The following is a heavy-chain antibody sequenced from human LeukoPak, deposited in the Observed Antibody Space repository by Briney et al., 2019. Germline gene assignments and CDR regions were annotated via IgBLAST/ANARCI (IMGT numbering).Heavy chain of an antibody. CDR2: ISYDGSNK. CDR1: GFTFSSYG. J-gene: IGHJ4*02. D-gene: IGHD6-19*01. CDR3: AKDDGSSGY. Sequence: GGSLRLACAASGFTFSSYGMHWVRQAPGKGLEWVAVISYDGSNKYYADSVKGRFTISRDNSKNTLYLQMNSLRAEDTAVYYCAKDDGSSGYWGQGTLVTVSS. V-gene: IGHV3-30*18.